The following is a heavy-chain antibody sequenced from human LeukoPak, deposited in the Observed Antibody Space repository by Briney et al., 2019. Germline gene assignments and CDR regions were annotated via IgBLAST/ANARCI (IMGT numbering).Heavy chain of an antibody. V-gene: IGHV4-31*03. J-gene: IGHJ4*02. CDR1: GDSISSGGYY. CDR2: IYHSGDT. Sequence: PSGTLSLTCTVSGDSISSGGYYWSWIRQHPGKGLEWIEYIYHSGDTYYSPSLKSRTTISVDTSKNHFSLKMTSVSAADTAVYYCARERVSYFDNWGQGTLVTVSS. CDR3: ARERVSYFDN.